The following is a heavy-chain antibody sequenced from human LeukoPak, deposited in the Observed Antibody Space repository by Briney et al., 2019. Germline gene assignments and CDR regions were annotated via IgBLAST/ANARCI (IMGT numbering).Heavy chain of an antibody. D-gene: IGHD2-2*01. J-gene: IGHJ6*02. V-gene: IGHV4-34*01. CDR1: GGSFSGYY. Sequence: PSETLSLTCAVYGGSFSGYYWSWLRQPPGKGLEWIGEINHSGSTNYNPSLKRRVTISVDTSKNQFSLKLSSVTAADTAVYYCARGRRYCSSTSCSRGYYYYYGTDVWGQGTTVTVSS. CDR3: ARGRRYCSSTSCSRGYYYYYGTDV. CDR2: INHSGST.